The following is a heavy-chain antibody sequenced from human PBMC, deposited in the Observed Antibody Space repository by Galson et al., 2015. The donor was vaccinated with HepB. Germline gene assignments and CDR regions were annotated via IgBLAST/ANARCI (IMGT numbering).Heavy chain of an antibody. V-gene: IGHV3-23*01. D-gene: IGHD2-2*01. J-gene: IGHJ4*02. Sequence: SLRLSCAASGFTFSSYAMSWVRQAPGKGLEWVSAISGSGGSTYYADSVKGRFTISRDNSKNTLYLQMNSLRAEDTAVYYCAIKTQRYCSSTSCLNYFDYWGQGTLVTVSS. CDR3: AIKTQRYCSSTSCLNYFDY. CDR1: GFTFSSYA. CDR2: ISGSGGST.